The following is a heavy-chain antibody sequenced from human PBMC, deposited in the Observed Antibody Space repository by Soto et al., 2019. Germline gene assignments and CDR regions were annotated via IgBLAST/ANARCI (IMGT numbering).Heavy chain of an antibody. Sequence: QLHVQESGPGLVKPSVTLSLTCTVSGSSINSGGYYWGWIRQPPGKGLEWIGSMFYGVSTYYNPSLKSLVTVSVDTANTQFSLNLRSVTAADTDVYYCARLPSRHLVDYWGQGPLVTVSS. V-gene: IGHV4-39*01. D-gene: IGHD3-3*02. CDR3: ARLPSRHLVDY. J-gene: IGHJ4*02. CDR1: GSSINSGGYY. CDR2: MFYGVST.